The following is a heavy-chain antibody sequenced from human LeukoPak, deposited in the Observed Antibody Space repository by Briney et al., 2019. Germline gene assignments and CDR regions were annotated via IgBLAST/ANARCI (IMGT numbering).Heavy chain of an antibody. CDR1: GYTFTGYY. V-gene: IGHV1-2*07. J-gene: IGHJ4*02. CDR3: ARGGVRSWYYFDY. Sequence: ASVKVSCKASGYTFTGYYMHWVRQAPGQGLEWMGWINPNSGDTNYAHKSQGRVTITRDTSISTAYMELSRLRSDDTAVYYCARGGVRSWYYFDYWGQGTLVSVSS. D-gene: IGHD6-13*01. CDR2: INPNSGDT.